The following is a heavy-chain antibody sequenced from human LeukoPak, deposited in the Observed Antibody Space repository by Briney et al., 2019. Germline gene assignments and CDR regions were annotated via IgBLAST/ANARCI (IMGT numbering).Heavy chain of an antibody. J-gene: IGHJ4*02. CDR2: IIPIFGTA. CDR3: ARAGLLDDFWSGSNDY. D-gene: IGHD3-3*01. CDR1: GGTYSSYA. Sequence: SVKVSCKASGGTYSSYAISWVRQAPGQGLEWMGGIIPIFGTANYAQKFQGRVTITTDESTSTAYMELSSLRSEDTAVYYCARAGLLDDFWSGSNDYWGQGTLVTVSS. V-gene: IGHV1-69*05.